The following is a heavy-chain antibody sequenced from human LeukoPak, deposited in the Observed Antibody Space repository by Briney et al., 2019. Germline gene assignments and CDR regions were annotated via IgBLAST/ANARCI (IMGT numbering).Heavy chain of an antibody. CDR3: ARDEVVAGADY. J-gene: IGHJ4*02. CDR2: ISAYNGNT. CDR1: GYTFTSYG. D-gene: IGHD6-19*01. Sequence: ASVKVSCKASGYTFTSYGISWVRQAPGQGLEWMGWISAYNGNTNYAQRLQGRVTMTTDTPTSTAYMELRSLRSDDTAVYYCARDEVVAGADYWGQGTLVTVSS. V-gene: IGHV1-18*01.